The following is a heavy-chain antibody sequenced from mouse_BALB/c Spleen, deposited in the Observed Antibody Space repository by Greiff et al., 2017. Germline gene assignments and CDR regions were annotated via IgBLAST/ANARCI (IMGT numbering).Heavy chain of an antibody. V-gene: IGHV5-6*01. CDR3: ARDGSRSWFAY. CDR2: ISSGGSYT. J-gene: IGHJ3*01. D-gene: IGHD1-1*01. CDR1: GFTFSSYG. Sequence: EVKLMESGGDLVKPGGSLKLSCAASGFTFSSYGMSWVRQTPDKRLEWVATISSGGSYTYYPDSVKGRFTISRDNAKNTLYLQMSSLKSEDTAMYYCARDGSRSWFAYWGQGTLVTVSA.